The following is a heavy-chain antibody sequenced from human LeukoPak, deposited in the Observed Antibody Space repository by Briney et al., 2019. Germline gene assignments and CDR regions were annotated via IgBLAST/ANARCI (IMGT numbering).Heavy chain of an antibody. CDR2: INWNGGST. V-gene: IGHV3-20*01. D-gene: IGHD2-15*01. CDR1: GFTFDDYG. CDR3: GKGYFSGVSCSLLTY. J-gene: IGHJ4*02. Sequence: GGSLRLSCAASGFTFDDYGMSWVRQAPGKGLEWVSGINWNGGSTGYADSVKGRFTISRDNAKNSLYLQMNSLRAEDTPLYHCGKGYFSGVSCSLLTYWGQGILVPVS.